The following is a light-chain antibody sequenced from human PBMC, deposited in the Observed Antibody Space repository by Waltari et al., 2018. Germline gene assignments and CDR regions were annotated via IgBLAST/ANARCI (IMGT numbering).Light chain of an antibody. CDR2: RSD. Sequence: QSVLTQPPSASGTPGQRVSISCSGSASNIGGNLVNWYQQLPGKAPKLLIYRSDPRPSGGPDRFHGSKSGTSASLAISGLQSEDEADYFCASWDDSLNGHWVFGGGTKVTVL. CDR3: ASWDDSLNGHWV. J-gene: IGLJ3*02. CDR1: ASNIGGNL. V-gene: IGLV1-44*01.